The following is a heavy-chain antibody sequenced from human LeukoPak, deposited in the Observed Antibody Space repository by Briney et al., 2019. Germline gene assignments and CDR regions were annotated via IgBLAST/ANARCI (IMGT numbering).Heavy chain of an antibody. CDR2: IYYSGST. CDR1: GGSISSYY. J-gene: IGHJ5*02. V-gene: IGHV4-59*12. CDR3: ARGIVVVTATYNWFDP. Sequence: SETLSLTCTVSGGSISSYYWSWIRQPPGKGLEWIGYIYYSGSTNYNPSLKSRVTISVDTSKNQFSLKLSSVTAADTAVYYCARGIVVVTATYNWFDPWGQGTLVAVSS. D-gene: IGHD2-21*02.